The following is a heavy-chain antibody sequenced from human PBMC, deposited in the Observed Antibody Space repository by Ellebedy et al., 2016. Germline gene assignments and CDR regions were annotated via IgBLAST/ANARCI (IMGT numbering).Heavy chain of an antibody. CDR2: IHHDGRT. D-gene: IGHD3-3*02. J-gene: IGHJ4*02. V-gene: IGHV4-39*01. CDR3: ATSLAYLAEGLY. CDR1: GDSITNNYYY. Sequence: SETLSLTCTVSGDSITNNYYYWGWVRQPPGTGLEWIGSIHHDGRTYYNPSLKSRVTFSVDASKNKYSLRLRSVTAADTAVYYCATSLAYLAEGLYWGQGILVTVSS.